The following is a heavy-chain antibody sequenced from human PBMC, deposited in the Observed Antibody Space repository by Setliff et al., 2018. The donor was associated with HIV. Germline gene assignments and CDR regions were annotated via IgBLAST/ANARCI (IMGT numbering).Heavy chain of an antibody. CDR3: ARHSPSDY. Sequence: PSETLSLTCTVSGDSISTDYWTWIRQPPGKGLEWIGYIYNSASTSYNPSLKSRVTISVDTSKNQFSLKLSSVTAADTAVYYCARHSPSDYWGQGTRVTVPQ. V-gene: IGHV4-59*08. CDR1: GDSISTDY. CDR2: IYNSAST. J-gene: IGHJ4*02.